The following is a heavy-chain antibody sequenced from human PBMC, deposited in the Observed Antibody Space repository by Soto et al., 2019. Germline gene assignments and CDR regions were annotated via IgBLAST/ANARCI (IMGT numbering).Heavy chain of an antibody. D-gene: IGHD6-13*01. J-gene: IGHJ4*02. CDR3: AKVKGSWFYFDY. CDR1: GFTFSSYA. CDR2: ISGSGGST. Sequence: EVQLLESGGGLVQPGGSLRLSCAASGFTFSSYAMRWVRQAPGKGLEWVSDISGSGGSTYYADSVKGRFTISRDNSKNTLYLQMNSLRAEDTAVYYCAKVKGSWFYFDYWCQGTLVTVSS. V-gene: IGHV3-23*01.